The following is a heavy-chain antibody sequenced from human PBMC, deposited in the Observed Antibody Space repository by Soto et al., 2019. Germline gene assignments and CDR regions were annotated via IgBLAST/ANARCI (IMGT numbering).Heavy chain of an antibody. V-gene: IGHV3-23*01. Sequence: GGSLRLSCSASGFTFSNYGMSWVRQAPGKGLAWVSAISHSGRGTYYADSVEGRFTISRDNSKNTVYLQMNSLRVEDTALYYCARVTEEHDRASSWFDPWGQGTLVTVSS. CDR1: GFTFSNYG. D-gene: IGHD2-21*01. J-gene: IGHJ5*02. CDR2: ISHSGRGT. CDR3: ARVTEEHDRASSWFDP.